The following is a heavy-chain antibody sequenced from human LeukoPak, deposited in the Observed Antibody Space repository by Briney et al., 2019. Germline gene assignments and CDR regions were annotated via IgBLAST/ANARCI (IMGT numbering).Heavy chain of an antibody. CDR3: ARGLTEIVVVPAAIGWFDP. CDR1: GGSISSGDYY. V-gene: IGHV4-30-4*08. J-gene: IGHJ5*02. Sequence: SQTLSLTXTVSGGSISSGDYYWSWIRQPPGKGLEWIGYIYYSGSTYYNPSLKSRVTISVDTSKNQFSLKLSSVTAADTAVYYCARGLTEIVVVPAAIGWFDPWGQGTLVTVSS. D-gene: IGHD2-2*01. CDR2: IYYSGST.